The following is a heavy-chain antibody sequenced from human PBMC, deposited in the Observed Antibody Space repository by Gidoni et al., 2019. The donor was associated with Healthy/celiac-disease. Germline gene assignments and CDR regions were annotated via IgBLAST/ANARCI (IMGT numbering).Heavy chain of an antibody. CDR2: IWNDGSKK. CDR1: GFTFSTYG. D-gene: IGHD3-9*01. Sequence: QVQLVESGGGVVHPGRSLRLSCAASGFTFSTYGMHWVRQAPGKGLEWVAVIWNDGSKKYYAESVKGRFTISRDNPKNTFHLQMNSLRGEDTAVYYCARGYAVTDYYYHSMDVWGQGTTVTVSS. V-gene: IGHV3-33*01. CDR3: ARGYAVTDYYYHSMDV. J-gene: IGHJ6*02.